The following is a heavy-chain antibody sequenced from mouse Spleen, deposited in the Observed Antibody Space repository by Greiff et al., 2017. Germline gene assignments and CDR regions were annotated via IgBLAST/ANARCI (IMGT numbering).Heavy chain of an antibody. CDR3: ARDPHYYGSWFAY. Sequence: QVQLQQSGAELVRPGSLVKISCKASGYAFSSYWMNWVKQRPGQGLEWIGQIYPGDGDTNYNGKFKGKATLTADKSSSTAYMQLSSLTSVDSAVYFCARDPHYYGSWFAYWGQGTLVTVSA. CDR2: IYPGDGDT. CDR1: GYAFSSYW. J-gene: IGHJ3*01. D-gene: IGHD1-2*01. V-gene: IGHV1-80*01.